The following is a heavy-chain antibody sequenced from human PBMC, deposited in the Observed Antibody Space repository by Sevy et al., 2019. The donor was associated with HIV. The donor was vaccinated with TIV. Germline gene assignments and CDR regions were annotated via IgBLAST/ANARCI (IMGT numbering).Heavy chain of an antibody. CDR3: AGGDTTMITDLDY. CDR2: VTSDVAT. D-gene: IGHD3-16*01. Sequence: GGSLRLSCVASGLTFTTTGMSWVRQAPGKGLEWVAGVTSDVATYYADSVRDRFTVSRDNSKNTLYLQLNSLRADDTAVFYCAGGDTTMITDLDYWGQGTLVTVSS. CDR1: GLTFTTTG. V-gene: IGHV3-23*01. J-gene: IGHJ4*02.